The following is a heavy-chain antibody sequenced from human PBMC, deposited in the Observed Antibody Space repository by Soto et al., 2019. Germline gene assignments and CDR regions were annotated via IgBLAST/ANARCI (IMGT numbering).Heavy chain of an antibody. CDR3: ARDGVEQQPEGVY. CDR1: GFTFSSYA. Sequence: GGSLRLSCAASGFTFSSYAMHWVRQAPGKGLEWVAVISYDGSNKYYADSVKGRFTNSRDNSKNTLYLQMNSLRAEDTAVYYCARDGVEQQPEGVYWGQGTLVTVSS. D-gene: IGHD6-13*01. V-gene: IGHV3-30-3*01. CDR2: ISYDGSNK. J-gene: IGHJ4*02.